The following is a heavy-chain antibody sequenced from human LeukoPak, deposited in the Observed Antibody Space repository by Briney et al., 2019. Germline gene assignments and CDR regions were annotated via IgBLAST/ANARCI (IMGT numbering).Heavy chain of an antibody. CDR3: ARDAGSGWYTVDY. V-gene: IGHV1-46*01. J-gene: IGHJ4*02. CDR2: INPSGGST. CDR1: GYTFTSYY. Sequence: ASVKVSCKASGYTFTSYYMHWVRQAPGQGLEWMGIINPSGGSTSYAQKFQGRVTMTRDMSTSTVYMELSSLRPEDTAVYYCARDAGSGWYTVDYWGQGTLVTVSS. D-gene: IGHD6-19*01.